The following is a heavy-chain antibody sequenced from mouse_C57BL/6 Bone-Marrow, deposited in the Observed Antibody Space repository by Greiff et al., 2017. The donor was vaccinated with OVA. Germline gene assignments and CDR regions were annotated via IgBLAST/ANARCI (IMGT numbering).Heavy chain of an antibody. J-gene: IGHJ2*01. CDR3: ARKRDSDYSFDC. CDR2: INPNNGGT. CDR1: GYTFTDYY. Sequence: EVQLQQSGPELVKPGASVKISCKASGYTFTDYYMNWVKQSHGKSLEWIGDINPNNGGTSYNQKFKGKATLTVDKSSSTAYMELRSLTSEDSAVYYGARKRDSDYSFDCWGQGTTLSVSS. V-gene: IGHV1-26*01. D-gene: IGHD2-12*01.